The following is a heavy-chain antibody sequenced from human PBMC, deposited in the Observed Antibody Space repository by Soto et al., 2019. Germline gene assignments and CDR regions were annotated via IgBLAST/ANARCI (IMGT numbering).Heavy chain of an antibody. CDR3: ARIQQQPYSESYYVIYYYYYGMDV. J-gene: IGHJ6*02. CDR1: GGSISSSSYY. CDR2: IYYSGST. D-gene: IGHD1-26*01. Sequence: SETLSLTCTVSGGSISSSSYYWGWIRQPPGKGLEWIGSIYYSGSTYYNPSLKSRVTISVDTSKNQFSLKLSSVTAADTAVYYCARIQQQPYSESYYVIYYYYYGMDVWGQGTTVTVSS. V-gene: IGHV4-39*01.